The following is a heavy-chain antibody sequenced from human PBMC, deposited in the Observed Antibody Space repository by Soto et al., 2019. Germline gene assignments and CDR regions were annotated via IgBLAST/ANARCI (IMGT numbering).Heavy chain of an antibody. CDR1: GGSFSGYY. J-gene: IGHJ4*02. Sequence: SETLSLTCAVYGGSFSGYYWSWIRQPPGKGLEWIGEINHSGSTNYNPSLKSRVTISVDTSKNQFSLKLSSVTAADTAVYYCARGPTAYYDILTGYRFDYWGQGTLVTAPQ. V-gene: IGHV4-34*01. D-gene: IGHD3-9*01. CDR3: ARGPTAYYDILTGYRFDY. CDR2: INHSGST.